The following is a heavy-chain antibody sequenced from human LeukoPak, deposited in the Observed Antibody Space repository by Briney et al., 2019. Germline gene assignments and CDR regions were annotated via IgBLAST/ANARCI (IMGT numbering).Heavy chain of an antibody. D-gene: IGHD5-18*01. Sequence: PSETLSLTCTVSGGSISSSSYYWSWIRQPPGKGLEWIGYIYYSGSTNYNPSLKSRVTISVDTSKNQFSLKLSSVTAADTAVYYCAREVGWTAMGAFDIWGQGTMVTVSS. V-gene: IGHV4-61*01. CDR3: AREVGWTAMGAFDI. CDR1: GGSISSSSYY. CDR2: IYYSGST. J-gene: IGHJ3*02.